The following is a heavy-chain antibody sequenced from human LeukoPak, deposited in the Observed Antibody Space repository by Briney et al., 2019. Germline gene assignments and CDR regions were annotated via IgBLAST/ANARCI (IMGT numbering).Heavy chain of an antibody. CDR2: ISGGGTST. CDR1: GFTFSSYA. D-gene: IGHD4-23*01. CDR3: ARDYGGSSPFDY. V-gene: IGHV3-23*01. J-gene: IGHJ4*02. Sequence: GGSLRLSCAASGFTFSSYAMTWVRQAPGKGLEWVSVISGGGTSTYYADSVKGRFTISRDNAKNSLYLQMNSLRAEDTAVYYCARDYGGSSPFDYWGQGTLVTVSS.